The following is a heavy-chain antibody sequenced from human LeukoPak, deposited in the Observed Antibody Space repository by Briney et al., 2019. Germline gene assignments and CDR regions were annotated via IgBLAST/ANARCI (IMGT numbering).Heavy chain of an antibody. CDR3: ARTHGTGSLDY. Sequence: GGSLRLSCAASGFTFSFYNMNWVRQAPGKGLEWVSYISGSGDTIYYADSVRGRFTSSRDNAKNSVYLQMNSLRAEDTAVYYCARTHGTGSLDYWGQGTLVTVSS. V-gene: IGHV3-48*01. D-gene: IGHD1-1*01. CDR2: ISGSGDTI. CDR1: GFTFSFYN. J-gene: IGHJ4*02.